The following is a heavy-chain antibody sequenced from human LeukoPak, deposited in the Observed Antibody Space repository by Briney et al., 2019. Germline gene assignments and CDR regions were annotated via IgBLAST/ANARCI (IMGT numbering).Heavy chain of an antibody. CDR1: GYTFTSYC. Sequence: GASVKVSCKASGYTFTSYCISWVRQAPGQGLEWMGIINPSGGSTSYAQKFQGRVTMTRDMSTSTVYMELSSLRSEDTAVYYCARANSSGWYYSDAFDIWGQGTMVTVSS. J-gene: IGHJ3*02. CDR2: INPSGGST. V-gene: IGHV1-46*01. D-gene: IGHD6-19*01. CDR3: ARANSSGWYYSDAFDI.